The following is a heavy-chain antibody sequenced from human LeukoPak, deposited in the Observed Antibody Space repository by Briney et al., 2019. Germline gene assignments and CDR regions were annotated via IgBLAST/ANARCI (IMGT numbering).Heavy chain of an antibody. CDR1: GGSISSYY. CDR3: ARGNGWVCSSTSCYNWFDP. D-gene: IGHD2-2*01. J-gene: IGHJ5*02. Sequence: SVTLSLTCTVSGGSISSYYWSWIRQPPGKGLEWIGYIYYSGSTNYNPSLKSRVTISVDTSKNQFSLKLSSVTAADTAVYYCARGNGWVCSSTSCYNWFDPWGQGTLVTVSS. CDR2: IYYSGST. V-gene: IGHV4-59*01.